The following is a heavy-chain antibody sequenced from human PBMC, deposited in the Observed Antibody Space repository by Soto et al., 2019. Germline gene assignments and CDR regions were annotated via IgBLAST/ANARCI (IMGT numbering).Heavy chain of an antibody. CDR3: ARVRVGYDFWSGYYSSRLLDY. J-gene: IGHJ4*02. V-gene: IGHV4-59*01. Sequence: PSETLSLTCTVSGGSISSYYWSWIRQPPGKGLEWIGYIYYSGSTNYNPSLKSRVTISVDTSKNQFSLKLSSVTAADTAVYYCARVRVGYDFWSGYYSSRLLDYWGQGTLVTVSS. CDR1: GGSISSYY. CDR2: IYYSGST. D-gene: IGHD3-3*01.